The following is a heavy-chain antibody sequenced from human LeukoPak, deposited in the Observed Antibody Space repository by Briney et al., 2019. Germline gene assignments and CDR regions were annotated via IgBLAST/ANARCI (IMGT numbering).Heavy chain of an antibody. CDR2: IIPIFGTA. V-gene: IGHV1-69*13. Sequence: GASVKVSCKASGGTFSSYAISWVRQAPGQGLEWMGGIIPIFGTANYAQKLQGRVTITADESTSTAYMELSSLRSEDTAVYYCARDRGSGWPFDYWGQGTLVTGSS. D-gene: IGHD6-19*01. CDR3: ARDRGSGWPFDY. CDR1: GGTFSSYA. J-gene: IGHJ4*02.